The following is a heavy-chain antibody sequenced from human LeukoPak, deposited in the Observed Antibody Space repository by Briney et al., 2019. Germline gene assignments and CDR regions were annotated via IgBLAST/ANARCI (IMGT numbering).Heavy chain of an antibody. V-gene: IGHV1-2*06. CDR2: INPNSGGT. CDR3: ARVYVDDAFDI. J-gene: IGHJ3*02. Sequence: ASVKVSCKASGYTFTGYYMHWVRQAPGQGLEWMGRINPNSGGTNYAQKFRGRVTMTRDTSISTAYMELSRLRSDDTAVYYCARVYVDDAFDIWGQGTMVTVSS. D-gene: IGHD2-2*02. CDR1: GYTFTGYY.